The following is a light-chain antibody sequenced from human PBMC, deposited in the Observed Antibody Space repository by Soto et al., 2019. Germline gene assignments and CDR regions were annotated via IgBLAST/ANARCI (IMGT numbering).Light chain of an antibody. CDR2: EVS. V-gene: IGLV2-14*01. CDR3: TSYTGSSTYV. Sequence: QSALTQPASVSGSPGQSITITCTGTSSDVGGYKYVSWYQQHPGKAPKVMIYEVSNRPSGVSNRFSGSKSGNTASLTISGLQAEDEADYYCTSYTGSSTYVFGTGTKVTV. CDR1: SSDVGGYKY. J-gene: IGLJ1*01.